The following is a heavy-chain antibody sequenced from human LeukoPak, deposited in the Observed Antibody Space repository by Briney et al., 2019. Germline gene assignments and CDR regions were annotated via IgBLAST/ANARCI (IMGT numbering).Heavy chain of an antibody. Sequence: ASVKVSCKASGYTFTSYGISWVRQAPGQGLEWMGWISAYNGNTNYAQKLQGRVTMTTDTSTSTAYMELRSLRAEDTAVYYCATTDYDSSGYYDFDYWGQGTLVTVSS. CDR3: ATTDYDSSGYYDFDY. J-gene: IGHJ4*02. CDR2: ISAYNGNT. D-gene: IGHD3-22*01. CDR1: GYTFTSYG. V-gene: IGHV1-18*01.